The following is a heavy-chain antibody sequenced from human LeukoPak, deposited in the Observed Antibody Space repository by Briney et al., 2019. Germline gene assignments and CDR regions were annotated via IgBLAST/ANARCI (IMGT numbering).Heavy chain of an antibody. CDR1: GGTFSSYA. CDR2: IIPILGIA. D-gene: IGHD3-10*01. V-gene: IGHV1-69*04. CDR3: ASTNTPITMVRGVTGDY. Sequence: SVKVSCKASGGTFSSYAISWVRRAPGQGLEWMGRIIPILGIANYAQKFQGRVTITADKSTSTAYMELSSLRSEDTAVYYCASTNTPITMVRGVTGDYWGQGTLVTVSS. J-gene: IGHJ4*02.